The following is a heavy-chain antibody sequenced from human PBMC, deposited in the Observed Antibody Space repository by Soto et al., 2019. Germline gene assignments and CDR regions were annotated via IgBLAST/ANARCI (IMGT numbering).Heavy chain of an antibody. Sequence: PWETLSLTCTVSGGSISSYYWSWIRQPPGKGLEWIGYIYYSGSTNYNPSLKSRVTISVDTSKNQFSLKLSSVTAADTAVYYCARLRGATKVTRDAFDICGQGTMLTVSS. J-gene: IGHJ3*02. CDR3: ARLRGATKVTRDAFDI. CDR2: IYYSGST. V-gene: IGHV4-59*01. D-gene: IGHD4-17*01. CDR1: GGSISSYY.